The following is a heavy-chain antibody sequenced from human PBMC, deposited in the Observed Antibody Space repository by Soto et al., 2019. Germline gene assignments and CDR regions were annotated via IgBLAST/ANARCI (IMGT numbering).Heavy chain of an antibody. J-gene: IGHJ6*02. CDR3: AQGGGSKDYYDTSGYYLYYYYAMDV. D-gene: IGHD3-22*01. CDR1: GFTFSSYA. Sequence: EVQLLESGGGLVQPGGSLRLSCAASGFTFSSYAMTWVRQAPGKGLEWVSALSGSGVSTYYADSVKGRFTISRDNSKNTLYLQKKSLRAEETAVYYCAQGGGSKDYYDTSGYYLYYYYAMDVWGQGTTVTVSS. V-gene: IGHV3-23*01. CDR2: LSGSGVST.